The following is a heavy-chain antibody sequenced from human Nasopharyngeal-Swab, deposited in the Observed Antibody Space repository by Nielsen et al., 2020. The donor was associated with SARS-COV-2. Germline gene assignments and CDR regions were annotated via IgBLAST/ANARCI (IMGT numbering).Heavy chain of an antibody. D-gene: IGHD2-2*02. J-gene: IGHJ4*02. Sequence: WIRQPPGKGLEWIGSIYYSGSTYYNPSLKSRVTISVDTSKNQFSLKLSSVTAADTAVYYCARGGCSSTSCYIDYRGQGTLVTVSS. CDR3: ARGGCSSTSCYIDY. V-gene: IGHV4-39*01. CDR2: IYYSGST.